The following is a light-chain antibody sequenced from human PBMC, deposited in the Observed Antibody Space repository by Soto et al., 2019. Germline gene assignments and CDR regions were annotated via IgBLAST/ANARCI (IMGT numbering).Light chain of an antibody. CDR1: SSDVGGYNS. CDR3: CSFAGINNLV. CDR2: DVS. V-gene: IGLV2-8*01. Sequence: QSALTQPPSASGSPGQSVTISCTGTSSDVGGYNSVSWYQQYPGKAPKLMIYDVSKRPSGVPDRFSGSKSDNTASLTVSGLQAEDEADYDCCSFAGINNLVFGTGTKLTVL. J-gene: IGLJ1*01.